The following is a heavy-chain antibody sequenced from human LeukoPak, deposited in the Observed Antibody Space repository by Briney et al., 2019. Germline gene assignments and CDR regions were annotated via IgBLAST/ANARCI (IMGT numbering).Heavy chain of an antibody. CDR1: GYTLTELS. CDR2: FDPEDGET. J-gene: IGHJ6*02. D-gene: IGHD3-9*01. Sequence: ASVKVSCKVSGYTLTELSMHWVRQAPGKGLEWMGGFDPEDGETIYAQKFQGRVTMTEDTSTDTAYMEPSSLRSEDTAVYYCATLGGFDWHYYGMDVWGQGTTVTVSS. CDR3: ATLGGFDWHYYGMDV. V-gene: IGHV1-24*01.